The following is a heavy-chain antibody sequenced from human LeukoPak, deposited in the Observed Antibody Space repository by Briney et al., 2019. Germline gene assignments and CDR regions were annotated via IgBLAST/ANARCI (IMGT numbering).Heavy chain of an antibody. CDR1: GFTFSRYS. D-gene: IGHD3-22*01. CDR3: ATGGVHYYDSSADY. CDR2: ITTSSSYI. J-gene: IGHJ4*02. Sequence: GSLRLSCAASGFTFSRYSMNWVRQAPGKGLEWVSSITTSSSYIYYADSVKGRFTISRDNAKNSLYLQTNSLRGEDTAVYYCATGGVHYYDSSADYWGQGTLVTVSS. V-gene: IGHV3-21*01.